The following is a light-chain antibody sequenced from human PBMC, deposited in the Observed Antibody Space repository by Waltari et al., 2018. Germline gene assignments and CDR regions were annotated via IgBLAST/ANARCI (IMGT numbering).Light chain of an antibody. CDR3: QERSNWPGGS. CDR2: DAS. CDR1: QSVNTY. V-gene: IGKV3-11*01. Sequence: EIVLTQSPATLSLFPGESATLSCRASQSVNTYLAWYQQKPGQAPRLLIYDASNRATGIPARFVGSGSGTDFTLTISSLEAEDFAVYYCQERSNWPGGSFGGGTKVDIK. J-gene: IGKJ4*01.